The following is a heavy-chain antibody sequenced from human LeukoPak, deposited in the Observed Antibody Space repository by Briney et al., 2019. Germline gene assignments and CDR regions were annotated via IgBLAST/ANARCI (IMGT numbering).Heavy chain of an antibody. CDR2: IMPLFGTA. CDR3: ASGSLGDGYGVGDYYQYMDV. V-gene: IGHV1-69*05. J-gene: IGHJ6*03. D-gene: IGHD5/OR15-5a*01. Sequence: SVKVTCKASGGTFNSYAISWVRQAPGQGLEWMGGIMPLFGTANYAQEFQGRVTFTTDESASTAYMEVSSLRSEDTAVYYCASGSLGDGYGVGDYYQYMDVWGQGTTVTVSS. CDR1: GGTFNSYA.